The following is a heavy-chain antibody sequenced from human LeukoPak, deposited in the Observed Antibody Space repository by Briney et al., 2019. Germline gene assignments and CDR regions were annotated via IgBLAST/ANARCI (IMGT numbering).Heavy chain of an antibody. Sequence: ASVKVSCKTSGYTFTAFYIHWVRQAPGQGLEWMGWISPTSGGTNHAEKFQGRVTMTRGTSIGTAYMELSRLRSDDTAVYYCARGTDYYGSGSSGYWGQGTLVTVSS. CDR1: GYTFTAFY. CDR2: ISPTSGGT. V-gene: IGHV1-2*02. CDR3: ARGTDYYGSGSSGY. J-gene: IGHJ4*02. D-gene: IGHD3-10*01.